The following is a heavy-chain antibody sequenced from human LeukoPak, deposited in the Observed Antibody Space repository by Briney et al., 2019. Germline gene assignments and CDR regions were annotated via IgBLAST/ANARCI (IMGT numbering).Heavy chain of an antibody. D-gene: IGHD3-22*01. CDR2: IYPDYSET. J-gene: IGHJ3*02. V-gene: IGHV5-51*01. CDR3: AKDLLDYYDSSGPDAFDI. Sequence: GESLKISCKGFGYSFTKYWIGWVRQMPGKGLEWMGIIYPDYSETTYSPSFQGQVTMSVDKSINTAYLQWNSLRAEDTAVYYCAKDLLDYYDSSGPDAFDIWGQGTMVTVSS. CDR1: GYSFTKYW.